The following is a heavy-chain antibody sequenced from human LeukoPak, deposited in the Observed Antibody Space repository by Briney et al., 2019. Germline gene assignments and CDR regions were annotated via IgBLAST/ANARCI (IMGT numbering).Heavy chain of an antibody. D-gene: IGHD3-10*01. CDR3: ARFFTGPQMVRGVPWLYNWFDP. CDR1: GASISSYY. CDR2: IYVTGST. Sequence: KPSETLSLTCTVSGASISSYYWSWIRQPAGKALEWIGRIYVTGSTTYNPSLESRVTMSLDTSKNHFSLKLSSVTAADTAVYYCARFFTGPQMVRGVPWLYNWFDPWGQGTLVTVSS. V-gene: IGHV4-4*07. J-gene: IGHJ5*02.